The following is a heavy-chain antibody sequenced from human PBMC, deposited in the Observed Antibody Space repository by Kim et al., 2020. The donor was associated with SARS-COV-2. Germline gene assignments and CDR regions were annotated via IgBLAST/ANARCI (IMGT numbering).Heavy chain of an antibody. D-gene: IGHD6-13*01. V-gene: IGHV3-23*01. Sequence: GGSLRLSCAASGFTFSSYGMGWVRQAPGKGLEWVSTISGGGGSTFYADSVKGRFTISRDNSKNTLYLQMNSLRAEDTAVYYCAKRWSSGWSTFDYWGQGTLVTVSS. CDR2: ISGGGGST. CDR1: GFTFSSYG. CDR3: AKRWSSGWSTFDY. J-gene: IGHJ4*02.